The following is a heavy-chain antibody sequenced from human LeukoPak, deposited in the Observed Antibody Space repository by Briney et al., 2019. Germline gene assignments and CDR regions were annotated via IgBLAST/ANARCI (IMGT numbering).Heavy chain of an antibody. D-gene: IGHD3-22*01. CDR1: GLTFSSYA. V-gene: IGHV3-23*01. J-gene: IGHJ3*02. CDR3: AKLISSGYYLGSGAFDI. CDR2: ISGSGGST. Sequence: GGSLRLSCAASGLTFSSYAMTWVRQAPGKGLEWVSAISGSGGSTFYADSVKGRFTISRDNSKNTLYLQMNSLRVDDTAVYFCAKLISSGYYLGSGAFDIWGQGTMVTVSS.